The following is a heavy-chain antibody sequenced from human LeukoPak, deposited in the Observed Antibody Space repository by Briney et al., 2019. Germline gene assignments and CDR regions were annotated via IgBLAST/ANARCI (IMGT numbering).Heavy chain of an antibody. J-gene: IGHJ4*02. D-gene: IGHD3-22*01. CDR1: GFTFSNLW. Sequence: PGGSLRLSCAASGFTFSNLWMSWVRQAPGKGLKWVANIKQDGSEKYYVDSVKGRFTISRDNAQNSLYLQMNSLRAEDTAIYYCAGAKESYYDKSGYFPLDYWGQGTLVTVSS. CDR2: IKQDGSEK. CDR3: AGAKESYYDKSGYFPLDY. V-gene: IGHV3-7*03.